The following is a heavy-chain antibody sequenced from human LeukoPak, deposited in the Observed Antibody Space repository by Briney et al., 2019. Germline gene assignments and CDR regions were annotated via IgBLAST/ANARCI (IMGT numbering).Heavy chain of an antibody. CDR3: AKRTYSSFDY. Sequence: GGSLRLSCTASGFTFSSYAMSWVRQAPGKGLEWVSAISGGGGSTYYADSVKGRFTISRDNSKNTLYLQMNSLRAEDTAVYYCAKRTYSSFDYWGQGTLVTVSS. D-gene: IGHD6-13*01. CDR2: ISGGGGST. CDR1: GFTFSSYA. J-gene: IGHJ4*02. V-gene: IGHV3-23*01.